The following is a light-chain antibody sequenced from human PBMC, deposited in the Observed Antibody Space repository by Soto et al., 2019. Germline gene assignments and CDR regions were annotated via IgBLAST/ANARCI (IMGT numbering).Light chain of an antibody. CDR3: QQYNNWPLT. J-gene: IGKJ4*01. CDR1: QSVSSN. V-gene: IGKV3-15*01. CDR2: GAS. Sequence: EIVMTQSPVTLSVSPGERATLSCRASQSVSSNLAWYQQKPGQAPRLLIYGASTRATGIPARFSGSGSGTDFTLTISSLQSEDFAVYYCQQYNNWPLTFGGGTKVDIK.